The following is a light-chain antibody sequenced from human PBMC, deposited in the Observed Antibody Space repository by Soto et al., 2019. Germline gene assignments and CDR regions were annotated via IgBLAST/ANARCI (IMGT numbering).Light chain of an antibody. CDR2: AAS. Sequence: DIQLTQSPSFLSASVGDRVTITCRASQGISSYLAWYQQKPGKAPKLLIYAASTLQSGVPSRFSGSGSGTADNLTNSSLLPEDVATYYCQQLNSYRVTFGQGTKLEIK. J-gene: IGKJ2*01. CDR3: QQLNSYRVT. CDR1: QGISSY. V-gene: IGKV1-9*01.